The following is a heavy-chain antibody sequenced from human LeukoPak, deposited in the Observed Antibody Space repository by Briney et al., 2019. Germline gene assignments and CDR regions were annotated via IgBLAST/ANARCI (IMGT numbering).Heavy chain of an antibody. V-gene: IGHV4-61*02. J-gene: IGHJ4*02. CDR3: ARGVNPGGGTTGEFDY. CDR2: IYTSGST. D-gene: IGHD4-17*01. Sequence: SETLSLTCTVSGGSISSGSYYWSWIRQPAGKGLEWIGRIYTSGSTNYNPSLKSRVTISIDTSKNQFSLRLNSVTAMDTAVYYGARGVNPGGGTTGEFDYWGQGTLVTVSS. CDR1: GGSISSGSYY.